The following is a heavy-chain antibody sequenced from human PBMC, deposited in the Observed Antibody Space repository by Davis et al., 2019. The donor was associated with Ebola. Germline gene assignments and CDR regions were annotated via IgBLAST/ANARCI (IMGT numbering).Heavy chain of an antibody. D-gene: IGHD3-3*01. CDR2: ISHSGST. CDR3: ARGNSYDSSSGYYTLGPEYNY. Sequence: SETLSLTCAVYGGSFSGYYWSWIRQPPGKGLEWIGEISHSGSTNYNPSLKSRVTISVDTSKNQFSLKLSSVTAADTAVYYCARGNSYDSSSGYYTLGPEYNYWGQGTPVTVSS. V-gene: IGHV4-34*01. J-gene: IGHJ4*02. CDR1: GGSFSGYY.